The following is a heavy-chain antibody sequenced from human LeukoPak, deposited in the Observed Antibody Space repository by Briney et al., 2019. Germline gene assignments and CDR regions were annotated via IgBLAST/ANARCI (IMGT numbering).Heavy chain of an antibody. V-gene: IGHV3-48*03. CDR1: GFTFSYYE. CDR3: ARVSSVVTKPSDY. J-gene: IGHJ4*02. Sequence: PGGSLRLSCAVSGFTFSYYEMNWVRQAPGKGLEWVSYISSSGSTIYYADSVKGRFTISRDNAKNSLYLQMNSLGAEDTAVYYCARVSSVVTKPSDYWGQGTLVTVSS. CDR2: ISSSGSTI. D-gene: IGHD4-17*01.